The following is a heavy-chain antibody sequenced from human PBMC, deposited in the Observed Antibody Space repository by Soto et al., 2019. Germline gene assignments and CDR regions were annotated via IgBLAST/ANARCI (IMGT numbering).Heavy chain of an antibody. CDR1: GFTFSSYG. V-gene: IGHV3-30*19. CDR3: ARELVFEWGTGTKNYYGMDV. J-gene: IGHJ6*02. D-gene: IGHD1-1*01. CDR2: IWYDGSNK. Sequence: HPGGSLRLSCAASGFTFSSYGMHWVRQAPGKGLEWVAVIWYDGSNKYYADSVKGRFTISRDNSKNTLYLQMNSLRAEDTAVYYCARELVFEWGTGTKNYYGMDVWGQGTTVTVSS.